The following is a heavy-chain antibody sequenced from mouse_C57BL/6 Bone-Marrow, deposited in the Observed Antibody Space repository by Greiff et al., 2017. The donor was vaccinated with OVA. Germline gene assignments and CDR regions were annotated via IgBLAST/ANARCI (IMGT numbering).Heavy chain of an antibody. V-gene: IGHV7-3*01. CDR2: IRNKANGYTT. D-gene: IGHD1-1*01. CDR3: ARYIKGVVAYYFDY. CDR1: GFTFTDYY. J-gene: IGHJ2*01. Sequence: EVMLVESGGGLVQPGGSLSLSCAASGFTFTDYYMSWVRQPPGKALEWLGFIRNKANGYTTEYSASVKGRFTISRDNSQSILYLQMNALRAEDSATYYCARYIKGVVAYYFDYWGQGTTLTVSS.